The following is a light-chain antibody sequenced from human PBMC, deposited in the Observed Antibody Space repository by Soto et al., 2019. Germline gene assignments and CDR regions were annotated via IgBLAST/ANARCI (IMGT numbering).Light chain of an antibody. CDR3: QQYGNSPYT. CDR2: GAS. V-gene: IGKV3-20*01. J-gene: IGKJ2*01. CDR1: QSVTSIY. Sequence: EIVLTQSPGTLSLSPGESATLSCRASQSVTSIYLAWYQHKPGQAPRLLIYGASSRATDIPDRFSGSGSGTHFTLTINGLEPEDVAVYYCQQYGNSPYTFGQGTKLEIK.